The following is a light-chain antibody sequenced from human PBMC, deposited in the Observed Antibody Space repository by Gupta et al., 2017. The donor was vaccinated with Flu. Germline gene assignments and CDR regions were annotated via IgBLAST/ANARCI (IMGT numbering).Light chain of an antibody. J-gene: IGLJ2*01. CDR3: NSRDSSGNHLDVV. CDR2: GKN. CDR1: SLRSYY. V-gene: IGLV3-19*01. Sequence: SSELTQDPAVSVALGQTVRITCQGDSLRSYYASWYQRKPGQAPVLVIYGKNNRPSGIPDRFSGSSSGNTASLTNTGAQAEDEADYYCNSRDSSGNHLDVVFGGGTKLTVL.